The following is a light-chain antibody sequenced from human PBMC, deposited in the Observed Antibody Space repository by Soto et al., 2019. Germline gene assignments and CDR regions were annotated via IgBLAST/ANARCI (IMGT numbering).Light chain of an antibody. J-gene: IGLJ3*02. V-gene: IGLV3-27*01. Sequence: SYELTQPFSVSVSPGQTARITCSGDVLAKKYARWFQQKPGQAPVVVIYRDSERPSGIPERFSGSSSDTTVTLTISGAQVEDEADYYCYSAADNNRVFGGGTKVTVL. CDR3: YSAADNNRV. CDR2: RDS. CDR1: VLAKKY.